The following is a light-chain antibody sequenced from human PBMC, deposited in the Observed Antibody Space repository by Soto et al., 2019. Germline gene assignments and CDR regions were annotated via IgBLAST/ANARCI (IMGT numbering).Light chain of an antibody. CDR1: QSVSTS. CDR2: GAS. CDR3: QSYGSSRT. V-gene: IGKV3-15*01. Sequence: EIAMTQSPATLSVSPGQRASISCRASQSVSTSVAWYQQKPGQAPRLLVYGASTRATGIPARFSGSGSGTDFTLSISRLEPEDFAVYYCQSYGSSRTFGHGTKVDI. J-gene: IGKJ1*01.